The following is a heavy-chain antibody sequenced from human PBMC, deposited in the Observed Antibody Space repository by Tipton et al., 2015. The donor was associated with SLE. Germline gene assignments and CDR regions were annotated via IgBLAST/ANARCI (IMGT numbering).Heavy chain of an antibody. J-gene: IGHJ4*02. CDR2: IRYDGGNK. CDR1: GFTFSSYG. D-gene: IGHD6-19*01. CDR3: AKDFGSGWYREGYFDY. Sequence: GSLRLSCAASGFTFSSYGMHWVRQAPGKGLEWVAFIRYDGGNKYYADSVKGRFTISRDNSKNTLYLQMNSLRAEDTAVYYCAKDFGSGWYREGYFDYWGQGTLVTVSS. V-gene: IGHV3-30*02.